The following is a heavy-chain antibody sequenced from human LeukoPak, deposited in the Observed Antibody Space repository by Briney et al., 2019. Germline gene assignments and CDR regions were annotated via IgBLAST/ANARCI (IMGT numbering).Heavy chain of an antibody. Sequence: GGSLRLSCAASGFTFSSYAMSWVRQAPGKGLEWVSAISGSGGSTYYADSVKGRFTISRDNSKNTLYLQMNSLRAEDTAVYYCARPGETYYDFWSGYYPLRYWGQGTLVTVSS. CDR3: ARPGETYYDFWSGYYPLRY. D-gene: IGHD3-3*01. CDR1: GFTFSSYA. V-gene: IGHV3-23*01. CDR2: ISGSGGST. J-gene: IGHJ4*02.